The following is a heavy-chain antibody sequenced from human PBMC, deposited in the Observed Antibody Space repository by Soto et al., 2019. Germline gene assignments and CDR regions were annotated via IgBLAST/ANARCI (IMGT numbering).Heavy chain of an antibody. CDR3: ARVIGGGYVWGSYRYFDY. Sequence: ASVKVSCKASGYTFTSYGISWVRQAPGQGLEWMGWISAYNGNTNYAQKLQGRVTMTTDTSTSTAYMELRSLSSDDTAVYYCARVIGGGYVWGSYRYFDYWGQGTLVTVSS. V-gene: IGHV1-18*01. CDR2: ISAYNGNT. CDR1: GYTFTSYG. D-gene: IGHD3-16*02. J-gene: IGHJ4*02.